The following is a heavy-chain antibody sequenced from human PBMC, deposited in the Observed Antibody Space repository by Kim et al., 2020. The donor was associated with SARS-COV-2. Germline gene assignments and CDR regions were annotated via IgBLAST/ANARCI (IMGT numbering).Heavy chain of an antibody. CDR2: IFGSGTT. CDR1: GFSVSTND. Sequence: GGSLRLSCAASGFSVSTNDMSWVRQAPGKGLEWVSTIFGSGTTYFADSVKGRFTISRDNSKNTLYLQMNSLRAEDTAAYHCARALFWFGGNGMDVWGQGTTVTVSS. J-gene: IGHJ6*02. CDR3: ARALFWFGGNGMDV. D-gene: IGHD3-10*01. V-gene: IGHV3-53*01.